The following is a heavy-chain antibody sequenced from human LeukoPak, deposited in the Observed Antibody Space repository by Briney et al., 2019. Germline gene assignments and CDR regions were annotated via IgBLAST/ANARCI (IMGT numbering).Heavy chain of an antibody. CDR3: ARDPASTYYFDY. Sequence: GGSLRLSCAASGFTFSSYAMHWVRQAPGKGLEWVAVISYDGSNKYYADSVKGRFTISRVNSKNTLYLQMNSLRAEDTAVYYCARDPASTYYFDYWGQGTLVTVSS. V-gene: IGHV3-30*01. CDR2: ISYDGSNK. CDR1: GFTFSSYA. J-gene: IGHJ4*02.